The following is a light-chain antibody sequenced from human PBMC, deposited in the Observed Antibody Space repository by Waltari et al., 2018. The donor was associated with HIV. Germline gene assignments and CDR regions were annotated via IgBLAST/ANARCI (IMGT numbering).Light chain of an antibody. CDR1: SLRTYF. CDR3: NSRDSSGNPL. CDR2: GNN. V-gene: IGLV3-19*01. Sequence: SSELTQDPAVSVALGQTVRISCQGDSLRTYFPSWYQQKPGQAPILVVYGNNKRPSGIPDLFSGSRSGNTASLTITGAQAEDEAAYYCNSRDSSGNPLFGGGAKLTVL. J-gene: IGLJ3*02.